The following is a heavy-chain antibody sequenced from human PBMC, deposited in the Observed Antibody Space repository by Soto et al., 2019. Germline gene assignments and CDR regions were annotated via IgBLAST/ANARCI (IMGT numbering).Heavy chain of an antibody. Sequence: HPGGSLRLSCAASGFTFSAYTFNWVRQAPGKGLEWISYSGWTRNSIHYADSVKGRFTISTDEARNSLYLQMNSLRAEDTAVYYCARDRDYAFDIWGQGTMVTVSS. J-gene: IGHJ3*02. CDR3: ARDRDYAFDI. CDR1: GFTFSAYT. CDR2: SGWTRNSI. V-gene: IGHV3-48*01.